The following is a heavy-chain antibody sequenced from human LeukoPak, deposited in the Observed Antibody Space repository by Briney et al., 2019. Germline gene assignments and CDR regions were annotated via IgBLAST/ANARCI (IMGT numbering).Heavy chain of an antibody. V-gene: IGHV3-21*01. CDR3: ARSGVAGPPMGWFDP. J-gene: IGHJ5*02. Sequence: SGGSLRLSCAASGFTFSSYSMNWVRQAPGKGLEWVSSISSSSSYIYYADSVKGRFTISRDNAKNSLYLQMNSLRAEDTAVYYCARSGVAGPPMGWFDPWGQRTLVTVSS. CDR2: ISSSSSYI. D-gene: IGHD6-19*01. CDR1: GFTFSSYS.